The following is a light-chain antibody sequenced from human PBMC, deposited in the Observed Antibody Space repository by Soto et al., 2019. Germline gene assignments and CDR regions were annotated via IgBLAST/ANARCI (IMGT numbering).Light chain of an antibody. J-gene: IGKJ4*01. Sequence: EIVLTQSPVTLSLSPGERATLSCRASQSVTNSLAWYQQKPGQAPRLLVYDASSRATGIPTRFSGSGSGTEFTLTISNLEPQDFAVYYCQQYGWLPRPVGGGTEVDSK. V-gene: IGKV3-11*01. CDR2: DAS. CDR1: QSVTNS. CDR3: QQYGWLPRP.